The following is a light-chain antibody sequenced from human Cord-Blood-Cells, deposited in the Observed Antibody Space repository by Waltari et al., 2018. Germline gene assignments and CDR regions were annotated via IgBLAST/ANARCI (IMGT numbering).Light chain of an antibody. V-gene: IGKV1-12*01. CDR3: RQANSFPYT. CDR1: QGISSW. CDR2: AAS. Sequence: DIQMTQPPSPVSASVGARVTITCRASQGISSWLAWYQQKPGTAPKLLIHAASSLQRGVPSRFSGSGSGTDFTLTSSSLQPEDFATYYCRQANSFPYTFGQGTKLEIK. J-gene: IGKJ2*01.